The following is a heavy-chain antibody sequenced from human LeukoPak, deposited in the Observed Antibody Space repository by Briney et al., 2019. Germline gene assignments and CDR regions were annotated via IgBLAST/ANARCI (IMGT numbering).Heavy chain of an antibody. CDR2: ISGSVGST. Sequence: GGSLRLSCAASGFTFSSYAMSWVRQAPGKGLEWVSAISGSVGSTYYADSVKGRFTISRDNSNNTLYLQMNSLRAEDTAVYYCAKYTYYDILTGPNPDYWGQGTLVTVSS. V-gene: IGHV3-23*01. D-gene: IGHD3-9*01. J-gene: IGHJ4*02. CDR3: AKYTYYDILTGPNPDY. CDR1: GFTFSSYA.